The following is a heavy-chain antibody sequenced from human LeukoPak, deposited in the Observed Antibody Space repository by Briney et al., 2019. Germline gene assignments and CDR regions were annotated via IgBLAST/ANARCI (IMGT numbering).Heavy chain of an antibody. CDR2: ISAYNGNT. J-gene: IGHJ4*02. CDR3: AKDRSYSSGRGYFDY. V-gene: IGHV1-18*01. Sequence: GASVKVSCKASGYTFTSYGISWVRQAPGQGLEWMGWISAYNGNTNYAQNLQGRVTMTTDTSTRIAYMELRSLGSDDTAIYYCAKDRSYSSGRGYFDYWGQGTLVTVSS. D-gene: IGHD6-19*01. CDR1: GYTFTSYG.